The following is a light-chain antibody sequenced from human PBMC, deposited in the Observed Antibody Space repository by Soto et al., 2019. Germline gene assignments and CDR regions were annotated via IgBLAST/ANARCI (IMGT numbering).Light chain of an antibody. CDR3: QQYNTWLPIT. CDR1: QSISRN. CDR2: AAS. J-gene: IGKJ5*01. Sequence: EIGMKQSPATLSVSAGERASLSCKASQSISRNLAWYQQNPGQAPRLLIYAASTRATGIPARFSGSGSGTEFTLTISSLQSEDFAIYYCQQYNTWLPITFCQGTRLEIK. V-gene: IGKV3-15*01.